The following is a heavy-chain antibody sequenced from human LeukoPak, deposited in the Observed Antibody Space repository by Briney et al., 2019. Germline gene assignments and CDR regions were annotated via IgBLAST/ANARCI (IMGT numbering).Heavy chain of an antibody. J-gene: IGHJ4*02. CDR2: MSANGDST. CDR3: AKLAVAGIYDNSGFDY. V-gene: IGHV3-23*01. CDR1: GFTSSSYG. D-gene: IGHD3-22*01. Sequence: GGSLRLSCAASGFTSSSYGMSWVRQAPGKGLEWVSDMSANGDSTYYADSVKGRFTVSRDDSKNTLYLQMNSLRAEDTAIYYCAKLAVAGIYDNSGFDYWGQGTLVTVSS.